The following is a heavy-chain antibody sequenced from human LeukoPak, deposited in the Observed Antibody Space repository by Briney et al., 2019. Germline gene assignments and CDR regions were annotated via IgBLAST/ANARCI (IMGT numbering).Heavy chain of an antibody. CDR3: AGGRYCSSTSCYYFDY. Sequence: SVKVSCKASGGTFSSYAISWVRQAPGQGLEWMGGIIPIFGTANYAQKFQGRVTITADESTSTAYMELSSLRSEDTAVYYCAGGRYCSSTSCYYFDYWGQGTLVTVSS. CDR2: IIPIFGTA. J-gene: IGHJ4*02. V-gene: IGHV1-69*01. CDR1: GGTFSSYA. D-gene: IGHD2-2*01.